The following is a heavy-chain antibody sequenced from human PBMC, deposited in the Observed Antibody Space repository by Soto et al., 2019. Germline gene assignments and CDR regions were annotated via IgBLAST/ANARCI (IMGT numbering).Heavy chain of an antibody. CDR3: AKGQHCSTTSCYFYFYGMDV. CDR2: ISYDGSNK. CDR1: GFIFNTYG. D-gene: IGHD2-2*01. Sequence: GGSLRLSCAASGFIFNTYGMHWVRQAPGKGLEWVAVISYDGSNKYYAGSVKGRLTISRDNSKNTLYLQMNSLRAEDTAVYYCAKGQHCSTTSCYFYFYGMDVWGQGTKVTASS. J-gene: IGHJ6*02. V-gene: IGHV3-30*18.